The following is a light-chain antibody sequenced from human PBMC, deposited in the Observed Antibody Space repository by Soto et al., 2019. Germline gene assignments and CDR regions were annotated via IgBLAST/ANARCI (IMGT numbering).Light chain of an antibody. V-gene: IGKV3-20*01. CDR2: GAS. CDR3: QQYGSSGT. J-gene: IGKJ1*01. CDR1: QSVSTN. Sequence: EIVITQSPATPCVSPGERATLFCRASQSVSTNLAWYQQKPGQAPRLLIYGASNRATGIPDRFSGSGSGTDFTLTISRLEPEDFAVYYCQQYGSSGTFGQGTKVDIK.